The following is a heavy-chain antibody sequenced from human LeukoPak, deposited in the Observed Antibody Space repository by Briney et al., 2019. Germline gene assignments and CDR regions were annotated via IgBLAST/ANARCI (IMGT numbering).Heavy chain of an antibody. D-gene: IGHD3-22*01. V-gene: IGHV4-34*01. J-gene: IGHJ4*02. Sequence: SETLSLTCAVYGGSFGGYYWSWIRQPPGKGLEWIGEINHSGSTNYNPSLKSRVTISVDTSKNQFSLKLSSVTAADTAVYYCARRNYYDSSGLYYFDYWGQGTLVTVSS. CDR1: GGSFGGYY. CDR2: INHSGST. CDR3: ARRNYYDSSGLYYFDY.